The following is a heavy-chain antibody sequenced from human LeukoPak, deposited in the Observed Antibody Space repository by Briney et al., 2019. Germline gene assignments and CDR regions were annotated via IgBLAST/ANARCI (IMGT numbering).Heavy chain of an antibody. D-gene: IGHD3-22*01. V-gene: IGHV3-48*02. CDR2: ISITSNTI. CDR1: GFSFRDYE. CDR3: ARDLGDSSGYPDY. Sequence: GGSLRLSCAASGFSFRDYEMNWVRQAPGKGLEWVSYISITSNTIHYADSVKGRFTISRDNAKNSLYLQMNSLRDEDTAVYYCARDLGDSSGYPDYWGQGTLVTVSS. J-gene: IGHJ4*02.